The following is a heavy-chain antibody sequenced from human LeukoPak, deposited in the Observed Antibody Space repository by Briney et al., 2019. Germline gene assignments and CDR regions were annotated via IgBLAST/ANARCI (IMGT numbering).Heavy chain of an antibody. V-gene: IGHV3-30*02. CDR3: AKGGAHLAYCSSTSCYPKYAFDI. J-gene: IGHJ3*02. Sequence: PGGSLRLSCAASGFTFSSYGMHWVRQAPGKGLEWVAFIRYDGSHKYYADSVKGRFTISRDNSKNTLYLQMNSLRAEDTAVYYCAKGGAHLAYCSSTSCYPKYAFDIWGQGTMVTVSS. CDR2: IRYDGSHK. CDR1: GFTFSSYG. D-gene: IGHD2-2*01.